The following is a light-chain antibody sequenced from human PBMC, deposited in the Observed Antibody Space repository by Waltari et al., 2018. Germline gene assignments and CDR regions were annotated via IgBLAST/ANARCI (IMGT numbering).Light chain of an antibody. CDR3: QQYNDWPRT. V-gene: IGKV3-15*01. CDR2: DAS. CDR1: QSVSTN. Sequence: EIVMTQSPDTLSVSPGDRATFSCRASQSVSTNLAWYQQKPGQAPRLLIYDASTRATGLPARFSGGGSGTEFTLTIASLQSEDSAVYYCQQYNDWPRTFGQGTKVQIK. J-gene: IGKJ1*01.